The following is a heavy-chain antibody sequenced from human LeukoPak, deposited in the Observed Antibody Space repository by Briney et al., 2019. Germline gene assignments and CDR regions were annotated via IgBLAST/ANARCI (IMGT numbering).Heavy chain of an antibody. CDR3: ARDDCTNGVCYIDY. CDR2: IIPILGIA. Sequence: SVKVSCKASGGTFSSYAISWVRQAPGQGLEWMGRIIPILGIANYAQKFQGRVTITADKSTSTAYMELCSLRSEDTAVYYCARDDCTNGVCYIDYWGQGTLVTVSS. J-gene: IGHJ4*02. CDR1: GGTFSSYA. V-gene: IGHV1-69*04. D-gene: IGHD2-8*01.